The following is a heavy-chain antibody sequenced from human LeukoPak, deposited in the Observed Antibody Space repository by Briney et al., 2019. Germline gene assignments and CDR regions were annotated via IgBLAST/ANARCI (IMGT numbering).Heavy chain of an antibody. CDR2: MNPNSGNT. CDR3: AREEPTLKALPPDSSGTIGYFDY. V-gene: IGHV1-8*01. D-gene: IGHD3-22*01. J-gene: IGHJ4*02. CDR1: GYTFTSYD. Sequence: GASVKVSCKASGYTFTSYDINWVRQATGQGLEWMGWMNPNSGNTGYAQKFQGRVTMTRNTSISTAYMELSSLRSEDTAVYYCAREEPTLKALPPDSSGTIGYFDYWGQGTLVTVSS.